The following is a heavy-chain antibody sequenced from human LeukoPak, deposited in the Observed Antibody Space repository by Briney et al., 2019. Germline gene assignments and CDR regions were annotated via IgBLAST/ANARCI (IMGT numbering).Heavy chain of an antibody. Sequence: GGSLRLSCAASGFTFSSYAMHWVRQAPGKGLEWVAVISYDGSNKYYADSVKGRFTISRDNSKDMLFLQMNSLRAQDTAVYYCAKGWEAYCGGDCYSAFDYWGQGTLVTVSS. CDR3: AKGWEAYCGGDCYSAFDY. V-gene: IGHV3-30-3*01. D-gene: IGHD2-21*01. J-gene: IGHJ4*02. CDR1: GFTFSSYA. CDR2: ISYDGSNK.